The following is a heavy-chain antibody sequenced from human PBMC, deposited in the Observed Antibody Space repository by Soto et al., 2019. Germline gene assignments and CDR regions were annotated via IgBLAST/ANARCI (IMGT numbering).Heavy chain of an antibody. V-gene: IGHV3-30-3*01. D-gene: IGHD3-3*01. CDR1: GFTFSSYA. CDR2: ISYDGSNK. CDR3: ARDLRRANYDFWSGHTPGYGMDV. Sequence: PGGSLRLSCAASGFTFSSYAMHWVRQAPGKGLEWVAVISYDGSNKYYADSVKGRFTISRDNSKNTLYLQMNSLRAGDTAVYYCARDLRRANYDFWSGHTPGYGMDVWGQGTTVTVSS. J-gene: IGHJ6*02.